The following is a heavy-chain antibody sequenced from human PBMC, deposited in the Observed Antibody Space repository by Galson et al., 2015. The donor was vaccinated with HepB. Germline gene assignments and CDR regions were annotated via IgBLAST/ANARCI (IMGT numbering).Heavy chain of an antibody. CDR3: AKGAILGATPHYFDY. CDR1: GFRFTKYS. D-gene: IGHD3-16*01. V-gene: IGHV3-23*01. Sequence: SLRLSCATSGFRFTKYSMSWVRQAPGKGLQWVSAITGGGERKYYADSVKGRFTTSRDSSSNTVFLLMTSLRVDDTAVYYCAKGAILGATPHYFDYLGQGTLVTVSS. CDR2: ITGGGERK. J-gene: IGHJ4*02.